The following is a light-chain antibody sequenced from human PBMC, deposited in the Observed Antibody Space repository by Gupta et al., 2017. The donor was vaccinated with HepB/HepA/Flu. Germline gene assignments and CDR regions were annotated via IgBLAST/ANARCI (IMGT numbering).Light chain of an antibody. CDR2: VSSDGSH. J-gene: IGLJ1*01. CDR1: SGHSNYA. CDR3: QTWGSAFGYA. V-gene: IGLV4-69*01. Sequence: QLVLTQSPSASASLGASVKLTCTLSSGHSNYAIAWHQQQPEKGPRYLMRVSSDGSHTKGDGIPDRFSGSSSGAERYLTISSLQPGDEAYDYCQTWGSAFGYAFGAGTKVTVL.